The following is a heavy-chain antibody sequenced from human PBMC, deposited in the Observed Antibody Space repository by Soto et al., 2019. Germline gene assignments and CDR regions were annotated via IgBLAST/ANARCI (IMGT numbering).Heavy chain of an antibody. D-gene: IGHD2-2*01. CDR2: IWYDGSEK. CDR3: ARVDSHTSQLDY. Sequence: QVQLVESGGGVVQPGRSLRLSCAASGFTFGRYGMHWVRQCPGKGLEWVAVIWYDGSEKYYGDSVKGRFTISRDNFKSTLYLQMNNVRVEDTAIYYCARVDSHTSQLDYWGQGTLVTVSS. J-gene: IGHJ4*02. V-gene: IGHV3-33*01. CDR1: GFTFGRYG.